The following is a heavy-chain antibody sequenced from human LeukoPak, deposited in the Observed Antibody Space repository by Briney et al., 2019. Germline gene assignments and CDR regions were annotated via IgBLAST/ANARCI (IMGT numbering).Heavy chain of an antibody. Sequence: SETLSLTCAVYGGSFSGYYWSWIRQPPGKGLEWIGEINHSGSTNYNPSLKSRVTISVDTSKNQFSLKLSSVTAADTAVYYCARGGGSYYAPHYFDYWGQGTLVTVSS. V-gene: IGHV4-34*01. D-gene: IGHD1-26*01. CDR1: GGSFSGYY. J-gene: IGHJ4*02. CDR2: INHSGST. CDR3: ARGGGSYYAPHYFDY.